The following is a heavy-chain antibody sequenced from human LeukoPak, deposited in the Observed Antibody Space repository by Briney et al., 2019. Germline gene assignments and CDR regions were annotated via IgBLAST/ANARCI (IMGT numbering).Heavy chain of an antibody. D-gene: IGHD5-18*01. CDR1: GFTFSSYS. J-gene: IGHJ4*02. Sequence: GGSLRLSCAASGFTFSSYSMNWVRQAPGKGLEWVSTISAGGGSTNYADSVQGRFTISRDNSKNTLYLQMNSLRAEDTAIYYCAKGGEYIYAQYYFDSWGQGTLVTASS. CDR2: ISAGGGST. V-gene: IGHV3-23*01. CDR3: AKGGEYIYAQYYFDS.